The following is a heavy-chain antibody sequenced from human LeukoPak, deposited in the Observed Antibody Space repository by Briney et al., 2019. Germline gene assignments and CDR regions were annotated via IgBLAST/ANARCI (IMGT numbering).Heavy chain of an antibody. Sequence: ASVKVSCKASGYTFTSFGISWVRQAPGRGLEWMGWINAYNGNTNYAQKVQGRVTMTTDTSTSTAYIELRSLRSDDTAVYYCARDPRDVVVVPVAPPYYYYMDVWGKGTTVTVSS. V-gene: IGHV1-18*01. D-gene: IGHD2-2*01. CDR1: GYTFTSFG. CDR3: ARDPRDVVVVPVAPPYYYYMDV. J-gene: IGHJ6*03. CDR2: INAYNGNT.